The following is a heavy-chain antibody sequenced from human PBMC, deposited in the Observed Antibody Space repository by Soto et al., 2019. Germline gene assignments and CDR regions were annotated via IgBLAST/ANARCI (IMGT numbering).Heavy chain of an antibody. V-gene: IGHV5-51*01. CDR1: GYILTRYW. Sequence: GEALKISCKGSGYILTRYWIGWVRQMPGKGLEWMGIIYPGDSDTRYSPSFQGQVTISADKSISTAYLQWSSLKASDTAMYYCVSRHYYGSTCYIDYWGQGPLVTVSS. J-gene: IGHJ4*02. CDR3: VSRHYYGSTCYIDY. D-gene: IGHD3-22*01. CDR2: IYPGDSDT.